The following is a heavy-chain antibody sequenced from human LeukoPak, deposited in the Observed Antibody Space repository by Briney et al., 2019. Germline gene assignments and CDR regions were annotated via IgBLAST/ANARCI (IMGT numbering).Heavy chain of an antibody. CDR1: GLIFGNYG. CDR2: ISNTATNT. D-gene: IGHD3-16*01. Sequence: GGSLRLSCAASGLIFGNYGMSWVRQVPGKGLEWGSSISNTATNTPYADSMEGRFITSRNNSKNTLYLHMDSLRAENTALYYGAPQLWDHPGPWGQGIPVTVSS. J-gene: IGHJ5*02. CDR3: APQLWDHPGP. V-gene: IGHV3-23*01.